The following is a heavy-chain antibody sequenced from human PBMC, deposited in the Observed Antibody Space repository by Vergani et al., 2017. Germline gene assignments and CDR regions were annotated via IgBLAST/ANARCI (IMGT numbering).Heavy chain of an antibody. Sequence: QVQLVQSGAEVKKPGASVKVSCRASGYSFSSYDISWVRQATGQGLEWMGWMNPNSGTTGYAQKFQGRVTMTRNTSINTAYMGLSRLGFEDAAVYYCARSTDYPDDYVSSDYFRRTLDVWGKGTTVTVS. CDR3: ARSTDYPDDYVSSDYFRRTLDV. D-gene: IGHD4/OR15-4a*01. CDR1: GYSFSSYD. CDR2: MNPNSGTT. J-gene: IGHJ6*03. V-gene: IGHV1-8*01.